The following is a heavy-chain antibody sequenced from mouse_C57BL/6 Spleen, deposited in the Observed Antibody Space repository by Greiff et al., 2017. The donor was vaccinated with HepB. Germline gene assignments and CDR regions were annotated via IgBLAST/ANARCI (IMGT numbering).Heavy chain of an antibody. CDR1: GFTFSDYG. V-gene: IGHV5-17*01. CDR3: ARRAFFDY. J-gene: IGHJ2*01. D-gene: IGHD3-3*01. CDR2: ISSGSSTN. Sequence: EVQLVESGGGLVKPGGSLKLSCAASGFTFSDYGMHWVRQAPEKGLEWVAYISSGSSTNYYADTVNGRYTISRDNAKYTLFLQMTSLRSEDTAMYYCARRAFFDYWGQGTTLTVSS.